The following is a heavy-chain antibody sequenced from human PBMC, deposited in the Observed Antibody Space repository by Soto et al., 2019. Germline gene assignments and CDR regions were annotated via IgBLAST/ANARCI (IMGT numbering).Heavy chain of an antibody. CDR1: GDSISNYY. V-gene: IGHV4-59*08. CDR3: ARSGDYSNYYYYYMDV. CDR2: LYHSGST. D-gene: IGHD4-4*01. J-gene: IGHJ6*03. Sequence: SETLSLTCTVSGDSISNYYWNWVRRPPGQGLEWIGYLYHSGSTKYNPSLKSRVTLSVDRSKNQFSLKLSSVTAADTAVYYCARSGDYSNYYYYYMDVWGRGTTVTVSS.